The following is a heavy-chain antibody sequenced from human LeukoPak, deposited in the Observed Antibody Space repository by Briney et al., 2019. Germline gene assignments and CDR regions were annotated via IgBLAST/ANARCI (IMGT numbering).Heavy chain of an antibody. D-gene: IGHD2-8*01. V-gene: IGHV3-53*01. J-gene: IGHJ5*02. CDR2: IYSGGYT. CDR1: GFTVSSNY. CDR3: AREGDIVLMVYAMDDP. Sequence: PGGSLRLSCAASGFTVSSNYMSWVRQAPGKGLEWVSVIYSGGYTNYADSVKGRFTISRDNSKNTLYLQMNSLRVEDTAMYYCAREGDIVLMVYAMDDPWGQGTLVTVSS.